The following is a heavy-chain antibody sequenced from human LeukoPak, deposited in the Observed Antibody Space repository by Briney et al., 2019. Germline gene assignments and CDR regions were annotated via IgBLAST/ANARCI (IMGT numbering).Heavy chain of an antibody. CDR3: ARVSNRALNYYFDY. Sequence: GGSLRLSCAASGFTFSSYAMHWVRQAPGKGLEYVSAISSNGGSTYYANSVKGRFTISRDNSKNTLYLQMGSLRAEDMAVYYCARVSNRALNYYFDYWGQGTLVTVSS. CDR1: GFTFSSYA. D-gene: IGHD2/OR15-2a*01. J-gene: IGHJ4*02. CDR2: ISSNGGST. V-gene: IGHV3-64*01.